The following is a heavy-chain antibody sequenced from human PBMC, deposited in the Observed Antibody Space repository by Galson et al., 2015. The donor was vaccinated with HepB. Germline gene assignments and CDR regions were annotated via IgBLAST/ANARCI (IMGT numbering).Heavy chain of an antibody. Sequence: SLRLSCAASGFTFSSYWMHWVRQAPGKGLVWVSRINSDGSSTIYADSVNGRFTISRDNAKNTLYLQMNNLRADDTAVYYCARDRNWDFDYWGQGTLVTVSS. CDR3: ARDRNWDFDY. CDR1: GFTFSSYW. D-gene: IGHD7-27*01. J-gene: IGHJ4*02. V-gene: IGHV3-74*01. CDR2: INSDGSST.